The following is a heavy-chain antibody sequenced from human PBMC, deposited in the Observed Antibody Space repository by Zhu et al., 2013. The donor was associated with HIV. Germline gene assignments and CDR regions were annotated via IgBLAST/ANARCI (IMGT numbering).Heavy chain of an antibody. J-gene: IGHJ5*02. CDR1: GYTFTSYD. CDR2: ISAYNGNT. CDR3: ARVTTGSPVDWFRP. V-gene: IGHV1-18*01. Sequence: QVQLVQSGAEVKKPGASVKVSCKASGYTFTSYDINWVRQATGQGLEWLGWISAYNGNTNYAQKFQGRVSMTTDTSTSTAYMELTSLRSDDTAVYYCARVTTGSPVDWFRPVGQGTLVTVSS. D-gene: IGHD3-22*01.